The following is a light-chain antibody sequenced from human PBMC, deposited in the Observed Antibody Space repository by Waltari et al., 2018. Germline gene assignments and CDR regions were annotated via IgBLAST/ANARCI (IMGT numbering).Light chain of an antibody. V-gene: IGLV1-44*01. CDR2: SNN. Sequence: QSVLTQPPSASGTPGQRVTISCSGSSSNIGSNTVNWYQQLPGTAPKLLIYSNNQRPSGVPDRFSGSKSGTSASLAISGLQSEDEADYYCAAWDDSLHEVVFGGGTKLTVL. CDR3: AAWDDSLHEVV. CDR1: SSNIGSNT. J-gene: IGLJ2*01.